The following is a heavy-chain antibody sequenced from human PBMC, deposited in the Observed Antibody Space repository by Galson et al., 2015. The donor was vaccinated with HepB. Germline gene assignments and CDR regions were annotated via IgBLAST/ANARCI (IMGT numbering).Heavy chain of an antibody. CDR1: GFTFSSYG. CDR2: ISYDGSNK. CDR3: AKDQGRDDYGDYGRGLRYYFDY. D-gene: IGHD4-17*01. V-gene: IGHV3-30*18. J-gene: IGHJ4*02. Sequence: SLRLSCAASGFTFSSYGMHWVRQAPGKGLEWVAVISYDGSNKYYADSVKGRFTISRDNSKNTLYLQMNSLRAEDTAVYYCAKDQGRDDYGDYGRGLRYYFDYWGQGTLVTVSS.